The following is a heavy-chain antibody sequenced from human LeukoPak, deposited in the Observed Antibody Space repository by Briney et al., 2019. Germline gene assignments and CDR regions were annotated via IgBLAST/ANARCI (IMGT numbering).Heavy chain of an antibody. CDR2: ISTYTGNT. CDR1: GYTFSSFS. V-gene: IGHV1-18*01. D-gene: IGHD4-23*01. J-gene: IGHJ4*02. Sequence: ASVKVSCKTSGYTFSSFSISWVRQAPGQGLEWMGWISTYTGNTNYAQNLQDRVTMTTDTSTSTAYMELSSLRSEDTAVYYCARGDYGGNTRRPFDYWGQGTLVTVSS. CDR3: ARGDYGGNTRRPFDY.